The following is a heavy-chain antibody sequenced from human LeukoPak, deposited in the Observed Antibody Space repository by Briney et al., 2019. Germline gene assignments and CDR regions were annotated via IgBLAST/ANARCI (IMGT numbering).Heavy chain of an antibody. V-gene: IGHV1-8*01. CDR3: ARIGSTNETPFDY. CDR1: GYTFTSYD. J-gene: IGHJ4*02. CDR2: MNPNSGNT. Sequence: GASVKVSCKASGYTFTSYDINWVRQATGQGLEWMGWMNPNSGNTGYAQKFQGRATMTRNTSISTAYMELSSLRSEDTAVYYCARIGSTNETPFDYWGQGTLVTVSS. D-gene: IGHD2-2*01.